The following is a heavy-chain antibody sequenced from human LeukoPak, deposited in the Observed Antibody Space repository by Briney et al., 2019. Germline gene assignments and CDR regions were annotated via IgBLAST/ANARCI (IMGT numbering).Heavy chain of an antibody. V-gene: IGHV4-4*07. Sequence: NASETLSLTCTVSGGSISSYYWSWIRQPAGKGLEWIGRIYTSGSTNYNPSLKSRVTMSVDTSKNQFSLKLSSVTAVDTAVYYCARGELYYGDGNYFDYWGQGTLVTVSS. CDR1: GGSISSYY. J-gene: IGHJ4*02. D-gene: IGHD3-10*01. CDR2: IYTSGST. CDR3: ARGELYYGDGNYFDY.